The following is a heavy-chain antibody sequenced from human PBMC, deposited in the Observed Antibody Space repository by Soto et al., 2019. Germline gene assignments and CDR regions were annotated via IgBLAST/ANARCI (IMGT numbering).Heavy chain of an antibody. CDR3: AREWGTTRGSGYYLVY. J-gene: IGHJ4*02. V-gene: IGHV1-69*12. Sequence: QVELVQSGAEVKKPGSSVKVSCKASGGTFSSYAISWVRQAPGQGLEWMGGIIPIFGTANYAQKFQGRVTITADESTSTAYTELSSLRSEDTAVYYCAREWGTTRGSGYYLVYWGQGTLVTVSS. CDR1: GGTFSSYA. CDR2: IIPIFGTA. D-gene: IGHD3-22*01.